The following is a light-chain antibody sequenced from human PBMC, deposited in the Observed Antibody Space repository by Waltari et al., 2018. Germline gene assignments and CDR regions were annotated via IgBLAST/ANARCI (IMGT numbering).Light chain of an antibody. V-gene: IGLV4-69*02. Sequence: LVLTQSPSASASLGASVKLTCTLSSGHSSNIVAWHQQQPEKGPRFLMKVNSDGSHSKGDEIPDRFSGSSSGAERYLTISTVQSEDEAGYYCQTGGHGTWV. CDR1: SGHSSNI. CDR3: QTGGHGTWV. J-gene: IGLJ3*02. CDR2: VNSDGSH.